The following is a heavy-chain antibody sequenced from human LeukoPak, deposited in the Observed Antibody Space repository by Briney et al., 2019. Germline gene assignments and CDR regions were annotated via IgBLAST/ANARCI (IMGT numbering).Heavy chain of an antibody. CDR3: ARDSGSGYYSLFDY. J-gene: IGHJ4*02. CDR1: GFTFSSYA. CDR2: IWYDGSNK. V-gene: IGHV3-33*01. D-gene: IGHD3-22*01. Sequence: GGSLRLSCAASGFTFSSYAMNWVRQAPGKGLEWVAVIWYDGSNKYYADSVKGRVTISRDNSKNTLYLQMNSLRAEDTAVYYCARDSGSGYYSLFDYWGQGTLVTVSS.